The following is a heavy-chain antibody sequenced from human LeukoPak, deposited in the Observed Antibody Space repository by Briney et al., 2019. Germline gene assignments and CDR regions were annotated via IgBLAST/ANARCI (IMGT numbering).Heavy chain of an antibody. CDR3: ARDSNDYVWGSYRSIDQRGDY. CDR1: GYTLTELS. J-gene: IGHJ4*02. V-gene: IGHV1-24*01. Sequence: GASVKVSCKVSGYTLTELSMHWVRQAPGKGREWMGGSDPEDGETIYAQKFQGRVTMTEDTSTDTAYMELSSLRSEDTAVYYCARDSNDYVWGSYRSIDQRGDYWGQGTLVTVSS. CDR2: SDPEDGET. D-gene: IGHD3-16*02.